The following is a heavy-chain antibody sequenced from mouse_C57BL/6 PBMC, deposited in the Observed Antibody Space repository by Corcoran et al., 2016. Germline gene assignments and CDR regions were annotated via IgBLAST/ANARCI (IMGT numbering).Heavy chain of an antibody. CDR1: GYTFTDYY. J-gene: IGHJ1*03. D-gene: IGHD1-1*01. CDR2: INPNNGGT. V-gene: IGHV1-26*01. CDR3: APCYYDGSSYWYFDV. Sequence: EVQLQQSGPELVKPGASVKISCKASGYTFTDYYMNWVKQSHGKCLEWIGDINPNNGGTSYNQKFKGKATLTVDKSSSTAYMELRSLTSDDSAVYYCAPCYYDGSSYWYFDVWGTGTTVTVS.